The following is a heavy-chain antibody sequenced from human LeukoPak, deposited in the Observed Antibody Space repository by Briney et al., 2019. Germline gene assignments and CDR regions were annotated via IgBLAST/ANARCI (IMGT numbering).Heavy chain of an antibody. Sequence: GESLRLSCADSGFTFSSYAMCWVRQAPGKGLEWVSAISGAGTTTYYADSVKGRFTVSRDNSKNTLSLQMSSLRAEDTAVYYCAKPEWAGTPINYFFDNYGQGTLVTVSS. CDR1: GFTFSSYA. CDR3: AKPEWAGTPINYFFDN. CDR2: ISGAGTTT. V-gene: IGHV3-23*01. D-gene: IGHD6-19*01. J-gene: IGHJ4*02.